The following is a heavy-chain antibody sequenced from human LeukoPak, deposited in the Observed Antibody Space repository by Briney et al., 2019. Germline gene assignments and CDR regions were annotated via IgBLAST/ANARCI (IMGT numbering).Heavy chain of an antibody. J-gene: IGHJ4*02. Sequence: GGSLRLSCAASGFTFSSYAMSWVRQAPGKGLEWVSTVTRGGGSTYYADSVKGRFTISRGNSKDTLYLQMNSLRVEDSAVFYCTRDHPDCRGTSCLLFDSWGQGTLVTVSS. CDR2: VTRGGGST. V-gene: IGHV3-23*01. CDR1: GFTFSSYA. D-gene: IGHD2-2*01. CDR3: TRDHPDCRGTSCLLFDS.